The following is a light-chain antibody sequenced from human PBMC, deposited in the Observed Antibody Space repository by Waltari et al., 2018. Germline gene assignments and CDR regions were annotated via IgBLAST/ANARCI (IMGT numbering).Light chain of an antibody. V-gene: IGLV8-61*01. Sequence: QTVVTQEPSFSVSPGGTVTLTCGLRSGSVSTTYYPSWYQQTPGQAPRTLIYSTNTRSSGVPDRFAGSILGNKAALTITGAQADDESDYYCVLYMGGGIWVFGGGTKLTVL. J-gene: IGLJ3*02. CDR1: SGSVSTTYY. CDR3: VLYMGGGIWV. CDR2: STN.